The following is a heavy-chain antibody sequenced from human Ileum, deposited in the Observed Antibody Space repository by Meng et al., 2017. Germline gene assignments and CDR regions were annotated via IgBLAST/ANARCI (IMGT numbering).Heavy chain of an antibody. CDR3: AKDWGGVGALDY. Sequence: EVDLVESGGGFVQRGRYLRLACAVSGFTFTGNWMHWVRQIPGKGPVWVARTNGDGTYTEYADSVRGRFTISRDNAKNTMYLQMISLRVEDTAVYFCAKDWGGVGALDYWGQGSLVTVSS. D-gene: IGHD1-26*01. CDR1: GFTFTGNW. J-gene: IGHJ4*02. V-gene: IGHV3-74*03. CDR2: TNGDGTYT.